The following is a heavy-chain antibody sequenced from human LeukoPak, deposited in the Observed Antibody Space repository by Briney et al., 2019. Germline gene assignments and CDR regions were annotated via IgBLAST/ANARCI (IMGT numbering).Heavy chain of an antibody. V-gene: IGHV1-8*01. CDR2: MNPNRGNT. Sequence: GASVKVSCKASGYTFTSYDINWVRQATGQGLEWMGWMNPNRGNTGYAQKFQGRVTMTRNTSISTAYMELSSLRSEDTAVYYCARGPYSSGWYRTEYFQHWGQGTLVTVSS. CDR1: GYTFTSYD. J-gene: IGHJ1*01. D-gene: IGHD6-19*01. CDR3: ARGPYSSGWYRTEYFQH.